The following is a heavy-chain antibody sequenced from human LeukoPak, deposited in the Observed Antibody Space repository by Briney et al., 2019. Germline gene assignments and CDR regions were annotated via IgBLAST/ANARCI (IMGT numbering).Heavy chain of an antibody. Sequence: TGGSLRLSCAASGFTFSSYAMHWVRQAPGKGLEWVRIISYDASNKYYADSVKGRVTISRDNSKNTLYLQLDSLRPEDTAVYYCAKSRLVAVVAAYMDVWGKGTTVTVSS. J-gene: IGHJ6*04. CDR1: GFTFSSYA. CDR2: ISYDASNK. D-gene: IGHD2-15*01. V-gene: IGHV3-30*18. CDR3: AKSRLVAVVAAYMDV.